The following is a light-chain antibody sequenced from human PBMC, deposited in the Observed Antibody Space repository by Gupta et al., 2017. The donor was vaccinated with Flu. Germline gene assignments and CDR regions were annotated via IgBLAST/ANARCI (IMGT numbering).Light chain of an antibody. V-gene: IGKV1-5*03. CDR3: QQGNSYIS. CDR1: QSISTW. Sequence: DVQMTQSPSTLSASVGDRVTITCRASQSISTWLAWYQQKPGKAPKLLIYKTSTVESGGPSRFSGRGDWXEFTLTXNRRQTDDFDKYYVQQGNSYISFGXGTKLEIK. J-gene: IGKJ2*03. CDR2: KTS.